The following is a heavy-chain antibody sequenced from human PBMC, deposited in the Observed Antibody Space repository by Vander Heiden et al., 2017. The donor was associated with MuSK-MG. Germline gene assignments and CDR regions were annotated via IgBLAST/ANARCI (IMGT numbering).Heavy chain of an antibody. V-gene: IGHV4-30-4*01. D-gene: IGHD3-3*01. CDR2: IYYSGST. CDR3: ARGGWSGDYPYYYYYMDV. CDR1: GGSFSSGDYY. Sequence: QAQLQESGPGLVKPSQTLSLTCTVPGGSFSSGDYYWSWIRQPPGKGLEWIGYIYYSGSTYYNPSLKSRVTISVDTSKNQFSRKLSSVTAADTAVYYCARGGWSGDYPYYYYYMDVWGKGTTVTVSS. J-gene: IGHJ6*03.